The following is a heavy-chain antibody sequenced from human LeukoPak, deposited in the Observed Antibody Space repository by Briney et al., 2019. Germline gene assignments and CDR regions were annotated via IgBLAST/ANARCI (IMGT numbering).Heavy chain of an antibody. CDR1: GGSISSDY. CDR2: VYYSGST. J-gene: IGHJ3*02. V-gene: IGHV4-59*08. Sequence: PSETLSLTCSVAGGSISSDYWNWIRQPPGKGLEWIGYVYYSGSTNYNPSLKNRVTISVDTSKKQFSLKLNSVTAVDTAVYYCARRRRIAAGGQPGDAFDMWGQGTMVTVSS. CDR3: ARRRRIAAGGQPGDAFDM. D-gene: IGHD6-13*01.